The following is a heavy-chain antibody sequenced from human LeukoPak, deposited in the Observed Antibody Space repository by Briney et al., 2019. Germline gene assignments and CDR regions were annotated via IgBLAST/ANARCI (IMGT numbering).Heavy chain of an antibody. Sequence: GASVKVSCKASGGTFSSYAISWVRQAPGQGLEWMGRIIPILGIANYAQKFQGRVTITADKSTSTAYMELSSLRSEDTAVYYCAREDYGGNSADYWGQGTLVTVSS. D-gene: IGHD4-23*01. CDR1: GGTFSSYA. CDR3: AREDYGGNSADY. J-gene: IGHJ4*02. V-gene: IGHV1-69*04. CDR2: IIPILGIA.